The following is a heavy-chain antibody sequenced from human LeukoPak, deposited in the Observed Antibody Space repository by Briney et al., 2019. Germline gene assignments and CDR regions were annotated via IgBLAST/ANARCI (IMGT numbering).Heavy chain of an antibody. D-gene: IGHD2-2*01. Sequence: SETLSLTCTVSGGSISSSSYYWGWIRRPPGKGLEWIGSIYYSGSTYYNPSLKSRVTISVDTSKNQFSLKLSSVTAADTAVYYCARHQLVVVPAAPDYWGQGTLVTVSS. CDR3: ARHQLVVVPAAPDY. J-gene: IGHJ4*02. V-gene: IGHV4-39*01. CDR1: GGSISSSSYY. CDR2: IYYSGST.